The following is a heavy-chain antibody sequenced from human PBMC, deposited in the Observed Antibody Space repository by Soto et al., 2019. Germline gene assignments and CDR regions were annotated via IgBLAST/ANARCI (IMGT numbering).Heavy chain of an antibody. CDR3: ARGRGCTNGVCYGMDV. D-gene: IGHD2-8*01. Sequence: QVQLVQSGAEVKKPGSSVKVSCKASGGTFSSYAISWVRQAPGQGLEWMGGIIPIFGTANYAQKFQGRVTITADESPGTAYMELSSLRSEDTAVYCCARGRGCTNGVCYGMDVWGQGTTVTVSS. CDR2: IIPIFGTA. J-gene: IGHJ6*02. CDR1: GGTFSSYA. V-gene: IGHV1-69*01.